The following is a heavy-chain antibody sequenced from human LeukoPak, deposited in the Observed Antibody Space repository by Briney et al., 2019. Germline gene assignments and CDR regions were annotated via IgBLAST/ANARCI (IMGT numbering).Heavy chain of an antibody. V-gene: IGHV3-48*02. J-gene: IGHJ4*02. Sequence: PGGSLRLSCAASGFTFSSYGMNWVRQAPGKRLEWGSYISSSSDSIYYADSLKGRFTISRDNAENSLYLQMNSLRDEDTAVYYCARAMRSGYDYWGQGTLVTVSS. CDR1: GFTFSSYG. D-gene: IGHD5-12*01. CDR2: ISSSSDSI. CDR3: ARAMRSGYDY.